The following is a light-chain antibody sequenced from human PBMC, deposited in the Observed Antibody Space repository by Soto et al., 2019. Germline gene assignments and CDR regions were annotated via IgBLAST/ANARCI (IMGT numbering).Light chain of an antibody. CDR1: QSISSW. CDR3: QQYNSYSERGIFT. CDR2: KAS. Sequence: DIQMTQSPSTLSASVGDRVTITCRASQSISSWLAWYQQKPGKAPKLLIYKASSLESGVPSRFSGSGSGTEFTLTISSLQPDDFATYYCQQYNSYSERGIFTFGPGTKVDIK. J-gene: IGKJ3*01. V-gene: IGKV1-5*03.